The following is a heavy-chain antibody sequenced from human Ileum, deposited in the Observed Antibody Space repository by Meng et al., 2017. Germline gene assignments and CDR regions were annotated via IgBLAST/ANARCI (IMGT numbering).Heavy chain of an antibody. J-gene: IGHJ4*02. V-gene: IGHV3-21*01. CDR1: GFTFSSSS. D-gene: IGHD3-16*01. CDR3: ARGAVTFGRYDY. CDR2: IDGTRAYI. Sequence: GGSLRLSCAASGFTFSSSSMNWVRQAPGKGLEWVSSIDGTRAYIYYADSIKGRFTISRDNAKNSLYLQMNSLRAEDTAVYYCARGAVTFGRYDYWGQGTLVTVSS.